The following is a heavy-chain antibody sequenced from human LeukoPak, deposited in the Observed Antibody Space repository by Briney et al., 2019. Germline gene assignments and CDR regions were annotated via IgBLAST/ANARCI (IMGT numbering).Heavy chain of an antibody. D-gene: IGHD2-8*02. V-gene: IGHV3-30*04. J-gene: IGHJ5*02. CDR1: GFTFSRYD. CDR2: ISDDGKKK. CDR3: ARAAAETGAFRDNWFDP. Sequence: GGSLRLSCVGSGFTFSRYDVHWVRQAPGKGLEWVAVISDDGKKKIYADSVKGRFTISRDNSKNTLYLQMDSLRAEDTALYYCARAAAETGAFRDNWFDPWGQGTLVTVSS.